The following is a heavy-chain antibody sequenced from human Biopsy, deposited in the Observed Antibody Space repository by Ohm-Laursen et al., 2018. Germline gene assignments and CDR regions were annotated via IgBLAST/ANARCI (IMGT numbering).Heavy chain of an antibody. CDR3: ATKLTGYFHH. D-gene: IGHD3-9*01. V-gene: IGHV1-69*05. CDR1: GGTFSNYG. Sequence: SSVKVSCKALGGTFSNYGVNWVRQAPGQGLEWLGGNITILGTGNYAQKFQDRVTVATDTCTNTATMELRSLRSDDSAVYYCATKLTGYFHHWGQGTLVIVSS. J-gene: IGHJ1*01. CDR2: NITILGTG.